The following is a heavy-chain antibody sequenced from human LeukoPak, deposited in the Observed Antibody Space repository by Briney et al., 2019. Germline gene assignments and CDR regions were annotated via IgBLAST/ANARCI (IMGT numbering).Heavy chain of an antibody. CDR3: AKDVGDYYYYYGMDV. J-gene: IGHJ6*02. Sequence: PGGSLRLSCAASGFTFSSYGMHWVRQAPGKGLEWVAVISYDGSNKYYADSVKGRFTISRDNSKNTLYLQMNSLRAEDTAVYYCAKDVGDYYYYYGMDVWGQGTTVTVSS. CDR2: ISYDGSNK. V-gene: IGHV3-30*18. D-gene: IGHD2-15*01. CDR1: GFTFSSYG.